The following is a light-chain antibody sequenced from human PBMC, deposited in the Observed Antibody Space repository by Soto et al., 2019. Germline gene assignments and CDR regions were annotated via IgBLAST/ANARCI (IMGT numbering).Light chain of an antibody. CDR3: QQYDSYQFT. V-gene: IGKV1-5*03. CDR2: KAS. Sequence: IQMTQSPSTLSASVGDRVTITCRASQSISSWLAWYQQKPGKDPKLLIYKASSLKTGVPSRFSGSGSGTEFTLTFSSLQPDDFATYYCQQYDSYQFTFGQGTKLEIK. J-gene: IGKJ2*01. CDR1: QSISSW.